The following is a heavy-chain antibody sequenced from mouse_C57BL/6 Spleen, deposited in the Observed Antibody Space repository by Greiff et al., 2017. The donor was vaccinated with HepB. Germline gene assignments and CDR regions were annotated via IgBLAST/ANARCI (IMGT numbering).Heavy chain of an antibody. CDR3: ARRDDYVDY. Sequence: QVQLQQPGAELVKPGASVKLSCKASGYTFTSYWMQWVKQRPGQGLEWIGEIDPSDSYTNYNQKFKGKATLTVDTSSSTAYMQLSSLTSEDSAVYYGARRDDYVDYWGQGTTLTVSS. J-gene: IGHJ2*01. CDR2: IDPSDSYT. CDR1: GYTFTSYW. D-gene: IGHD2-3*01. V-gene: IGHV1-50*01.